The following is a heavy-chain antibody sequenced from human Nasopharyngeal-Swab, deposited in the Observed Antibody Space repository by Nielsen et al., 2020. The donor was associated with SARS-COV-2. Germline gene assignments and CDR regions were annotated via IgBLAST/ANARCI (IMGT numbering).Heavy chain of an antibody. D-gene: IGHD4-11*01. CDR2: INHSGST. V-gene: IGHV4-34*01. CDR1: GGSFSGYY. Sequence: AGSLRLSCAVYGGSFSGYYWSWIRQPPGKGLEWIGEINHSGSTNYNPSLKSRVTISVDTSKNQFSLKLSSVTAADTAVYYCARANYSNYRFDYWGQGTLVTVSS. J-gene: IGHJ4*02. CDR3: ARANYSNYRFDY.